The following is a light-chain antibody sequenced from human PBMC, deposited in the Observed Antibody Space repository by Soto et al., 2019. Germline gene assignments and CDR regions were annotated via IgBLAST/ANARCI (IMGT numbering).Light chain of an antibody. Sequence: EIVMTQSPATLSVSPWERASLSCRSSQSISSNLAWFQQKPGQAPRLLISGASTRAAGIPARFSGSGSGTDFTLTISSLQSEDFAVYYCQQYNNWPPFSFGPGTKVDI. CDR1: QSISSN. J-gene: IGKJ3*01. V-gene: IGKV3-15*01. CDR3: QQYNNWPPFS. CDR2: GAS.